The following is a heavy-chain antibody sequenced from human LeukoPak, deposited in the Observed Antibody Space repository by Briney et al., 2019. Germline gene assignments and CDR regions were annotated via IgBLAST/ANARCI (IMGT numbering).Heavy chain of an antibody. J-gene: IGHJ6*02. CDR2: ISSSGSTI. CDR1: GFTSSDYY. CDR3: ARDFLAVRARGYYGMDV. V-gene: IGHV3-11*01. D-gene: IGHD2/OR15-2a*01. Sequence: GGSLRLSCAASGFTSSDYYMSWIRQAPGKGLEWVSYISSSGSTIYYADSVKGRFTISRDNAKNSLYLQMNSLRAADTAVYYCARDFLAVRARGYYGMDVWGQGTTVTVSS.